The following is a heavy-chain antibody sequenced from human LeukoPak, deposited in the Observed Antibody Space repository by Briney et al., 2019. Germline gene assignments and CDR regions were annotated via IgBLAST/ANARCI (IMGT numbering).Heavy chain of an antibody. D-gene: IGHD3-10*01. CDR3: ARAGWIITSGIDY. CDR2: IYHTGST. J-gene: IGHJ4*02. CDR1: GHSIGRGYH. V-gene: IGHV4-38-2*01. Sequence: SETLSLTCGVPGHSIGRGYHWGWIRRPPGARLEWIGTIYHTGSTYYTPSLGSRVTISVDTSKNEFSLNLNSVTAADTAVYYCARAGWIITSGIDYWGQGALVTVAS.